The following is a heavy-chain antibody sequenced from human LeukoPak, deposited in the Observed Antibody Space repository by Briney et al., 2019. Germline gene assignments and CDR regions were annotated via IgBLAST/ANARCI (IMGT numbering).Heavy chain of an antibody. D-gene: IGHD3-22*01. CDR2: IDTAGDT. CDR3: AKDAVYDYYDSSGYSDY. Sequence: GGSLRLSCAASGFTFSSYDMHWVRQVIGKGLEWVSAIDTAGDTYYPGSVKGRFTISRENAKNSLYLQMNSLRAGDTAVYYCAKDAVYDYYDSSGYSDYWGQGTLVTVSS. J-gene: IGHJ4*02. V-gene: IGHV3-13*01. CDR1: GFTFSSYD.